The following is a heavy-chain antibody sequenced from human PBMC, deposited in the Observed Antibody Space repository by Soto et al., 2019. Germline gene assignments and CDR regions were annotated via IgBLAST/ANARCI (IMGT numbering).Heavy chain of an antibody. Sequence: QVQLQESGPGLVKPSQTLSLTCTVSGGSISSGGYYWSWIRQHPGKGLEWIGYIYYSGSTYYNPSLKSRVTISVDTSKNQFSLKLSSVTAADTAVYYCARDARYCSGGSCYLGGNWFDPWGQGTLVTVSS. D-gene: IGHD2-15*01. CDR1: GGSISSGGYY. CDR3: ARDARYCSGGSCYLGGNWFDP. J-gene: IGHJ5*02. V-gene: IGHV4-31*03. CDR2: IYYSGST.